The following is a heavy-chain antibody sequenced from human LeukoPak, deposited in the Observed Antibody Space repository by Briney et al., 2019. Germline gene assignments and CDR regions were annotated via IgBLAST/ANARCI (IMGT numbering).Heavy chain of an antibody. Sequence: PSETLSLTCAVYNGSLSEYYWSWIRQPPGKGPEWIGEINHSGSTTYNPSLQSRVTMSVDTSKNQFSLEVSSVTAAGTAVYYCAGWNAHYHFFDYWVPGIPLTVSS. CDR3: AGWNAHYHFFDY. CDR2: INHSGST. J-gene: IGHJ4*02. CDR1: NGSLSEYY. D-gene: IGHD4/OR15-4a*01. V-gene: IGHV4-34*01.